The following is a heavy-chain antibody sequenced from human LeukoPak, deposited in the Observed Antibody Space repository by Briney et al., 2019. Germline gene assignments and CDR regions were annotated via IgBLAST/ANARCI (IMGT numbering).Heavy chain of an antibody. J-gene: IGHJ5*02. CDR2: IKHDGSEK. Sequence: GGSLRLSCAASGFIFTNYFMSWVRQAPGKGLEWVASIKHDGSEKYYVDSVKGRFTISRDNSKNTLYLQMNSLRAEDTAVYYCARSRDSTKKGWFDPWGQGTLVTVSS. V-gene: IGHV3-7*03. CDR3: ARSRDSTKKGWFDP. D-gene: IGHD2-15*01. CDR1: GFIFTNYF.